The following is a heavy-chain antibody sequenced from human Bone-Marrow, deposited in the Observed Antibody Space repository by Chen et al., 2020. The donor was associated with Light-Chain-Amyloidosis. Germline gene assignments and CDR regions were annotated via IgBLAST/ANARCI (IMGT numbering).Heavy chain of an antibody. CDR3: ARDRPYCSSTSCPRSAFDI. CDR2: IIPIFGTA. J-gene: IGHJ3*02. D-gene: IGHD2-2*01. Sequence: QVQLEQSGAEVKKPGSSVKVSCKASGGTFSSYAISWVRQAPGQGLEWMGGIIPIFGTANYAQKFQGRVTITADESTSTAYMELSSLRSEDTAVYYCARDRPYCSSTSCPRSAFDIWGQGTMVTVSS. CDR1: GGTFSSYA. V-gene: IGHV1-69*12.